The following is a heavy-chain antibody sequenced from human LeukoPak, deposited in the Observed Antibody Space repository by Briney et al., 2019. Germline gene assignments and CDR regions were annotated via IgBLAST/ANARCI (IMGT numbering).Heavy chain of an antibody. D-gene: IGHD3-9*01. CDR2: IVPSDSYT. V-gene: IGHV5-10-1*01. Sequence: GASLKISCKGSGSIFPSYWIAWVRQLPGKGLEWMGSIVPSDSYTNYSPSFQGHVTISADKSISTAYLQWSSLMASDTAMYYCARTYYDILTGYSRSDYWGQGTLVTVSS. CDR1: GSIFPSYW. J-gene: IGHJ4*02. CDR3: ARTYYDILTGYSRSDY.